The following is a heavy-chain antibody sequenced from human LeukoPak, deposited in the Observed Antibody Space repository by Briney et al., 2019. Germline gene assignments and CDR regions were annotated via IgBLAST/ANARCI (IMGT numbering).Heavy chain of an antibody. Sequence: GASVKVSCKASGYTFTSYGISWVRQAPGQGLEWMGWMNPNSGNTGYAQKFQGRVTMTRNTSISTAYMELSSLRSEDTAVYYCASGKAFYDILPGSLDYYYYYGMDVWGQGTTVTVSS. CDR3: ASGKAFYDILPGSLDYYYYYGMDV. D-gene: IGHD3-9*01. V-gene: IGHV1-8*02. CDR1: GYTFTSYG. J-gene: IGHJ6*02. CDR2: MNPNSGNT.